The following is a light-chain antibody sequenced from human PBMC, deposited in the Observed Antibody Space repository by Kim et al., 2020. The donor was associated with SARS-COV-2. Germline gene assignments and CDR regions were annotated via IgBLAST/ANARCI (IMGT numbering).Light chain of an antibody. CDR1: QSVSSN. Sequence: SVSPGERATLPCRASQSVSSNLAWYQQKPGQAPRLLIYGASTRATGIPARFSGSGSGTEFTLTIRSLQSEDFAVYYCQQYNNWPYTFGQGTKLEI. J-gene: IGKJ2*01. CDR3: QQYNNWPYT. CDR2: GAS. V-gene: IGKV3-15*01.